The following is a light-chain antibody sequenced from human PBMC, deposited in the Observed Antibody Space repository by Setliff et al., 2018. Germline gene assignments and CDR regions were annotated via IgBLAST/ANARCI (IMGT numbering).Light chain of an antibody. V-gene: IGLV2-14*01. CDR3: CSYTGTSTPYV. J-gene: IGLJ1*01. Sequence: HSALTQPASVSGSPGQSIAVSCTGSGSDVGAYKFVSWYQQRPGKAPRLMIYDVSNRPSGVSDRFSGSKSGNTASLTISGLQAEDEADYYCCSYTGTSTPYVFGTGTKGTVL. CDR1: GSDVGAYKF. CDR2: DVS.